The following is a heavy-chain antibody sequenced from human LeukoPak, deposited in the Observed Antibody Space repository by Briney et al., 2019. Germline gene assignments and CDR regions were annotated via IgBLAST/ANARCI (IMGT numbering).Heavy chain of an antibody. CDR3: ARVELAPYYYYMDV. D-gene: IGHD1-7*01. Sequence: GGSLRLSCAASGFSISSYEMSRVRQAPGKGLEWVSYISSSGSTIYYADSVKGRFTISRDNAKNSLYLRMNSLRAEDTAVYYCARVELAPYYYYMDVWGKGTTVTVSS. V-gene: IGHV3-48*03. J-gene: IGHJ6*03. CDR1: GFSISSYE. CDR2: ISSSGSTI.